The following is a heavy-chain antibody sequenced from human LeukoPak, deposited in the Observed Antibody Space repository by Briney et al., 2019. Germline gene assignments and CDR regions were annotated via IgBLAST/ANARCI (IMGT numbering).Heavy chain of an antibody. Sequence: GESLKISCAASGFTLSSYAMSWVRQGPGKGLEWVSAISVSGNTYHADSVKGRFTISRDSSKNTLYLQMNSLRAGDAAVYYCAKAPVTTCSGAYCYPFDYWSQGTLATVSS. CDR3: AKAPVTTCSGAYCYPFDY. CDR2: ISVSGNT. D-gene: IGHD2-15*01. J-gene: IGHJ4*02. CDR1: GFTLSSYA. V-gene: IGHV3-23*01.